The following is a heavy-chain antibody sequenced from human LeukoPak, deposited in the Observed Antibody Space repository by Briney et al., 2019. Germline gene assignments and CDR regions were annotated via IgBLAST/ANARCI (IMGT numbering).Heavy chain of an antibody. V-gene: IGHV1-24*01. Sequence: RPGGSLRLSCAASGFPFSSYGMHWVRQAPGKGLEWMGGFDPEGGETIYAQKFQGRVTMTEDTSTDTAYMELSSLRSEDTAVYYCATGPSGIYFDYWGQGTLVTVSS. D-gene: IGHD6-13*01. J-gene: IGHJ4*02. CDR1: GFPFSSYG. CDR2: FDPEGGET. CDR3: ATGPSGIYFDY.